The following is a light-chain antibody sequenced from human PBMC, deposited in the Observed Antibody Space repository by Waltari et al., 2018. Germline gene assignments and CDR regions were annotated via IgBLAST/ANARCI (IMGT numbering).Light chain of an antibody. J-gene: IGLJ2*01. CDR3: QAWDSGTVV. CDR2: QDK. V-gene: IGLV3-1*01. CDR1: DLEKNQ. Sequence: SYELTQPPSVYVSPGQTASITCSGDDLEKNQVFWYQQKPGQSPLLVIYQDKKRPSGIPERFSGSNSGNTATLTISGTQAMDEADYYCQAWDSGTVVFGGGTKLTVL.